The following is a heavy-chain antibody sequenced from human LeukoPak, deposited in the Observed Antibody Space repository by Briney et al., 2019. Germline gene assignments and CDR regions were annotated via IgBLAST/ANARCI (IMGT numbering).Heavy chain of an antibody. CDR1: GYTFTSYD. Sequence: GASVKVSCKASGYTFTSYDINWVRQATGQGLEWMGWMNPNSGNTGYAQKFQGRVTITRNTSISTAYMELSSLRSEDTAVYYCARIDRGAIVGATTSYYYYYMDVWGKGTTVTVSS. D-gene: IGHD1-26*01. J-gene: IGHJ6*03. CDR2: MNPNSGNT. V-gene: IGHV1-8*03. CDR3: ARIDRGAIVGATTSYYYYYMDV.